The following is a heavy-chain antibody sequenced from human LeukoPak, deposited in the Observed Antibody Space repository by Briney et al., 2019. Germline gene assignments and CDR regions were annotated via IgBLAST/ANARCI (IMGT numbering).Heavy chain of an antibody. V-gene: IGHV1-8*01. D-gene: IGHD3-10*01. Sequence: ASVKVSCKASGYTFTSYDINWARQATGQGLEWMGWMNPNSGNTGYAQKFQGRVTMTRNTSISTAYMELSSLRSEDTAVYYCARGGADSGSYSYYFDYWGQGTLVTVSS. CDR3: ARGGADSGSYSYYFDY. CDR1: GYTFTSYD. J-gene: IGHJ4*02. CDR2: MNPNSGNT.